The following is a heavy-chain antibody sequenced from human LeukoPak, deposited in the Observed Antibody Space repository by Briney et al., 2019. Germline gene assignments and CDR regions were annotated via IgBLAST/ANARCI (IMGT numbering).Heavy chain of an antibody. CDR1: GFTFSSYS. J-gene: IGHJ3*02. Sequence: PGGSLRLSCAASGFTFSSYSMNWVRQAPGKGLEWVSSISSSSSYIYYADSVKGRFTISRDNAKNSLYLQMNSLRAEDTAAYYCARESSYVVVTGDAFDIWGQGTMVTVSS. CDR2: ISSSSSYI. D-gene: IGHD2-21*02. CDR3: ARESSYVVVTGDAFDI. V-gene: IGHV3-21*01.